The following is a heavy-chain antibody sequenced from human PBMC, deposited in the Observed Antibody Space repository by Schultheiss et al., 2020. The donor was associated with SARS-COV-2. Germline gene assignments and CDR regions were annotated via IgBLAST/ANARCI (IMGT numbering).Heavy chain of an antibody. D-gene: IGHD2-2*01. Sequence: SETLSLTCAVYGGSFSGYYWGWIRQSPGKGLEWIGSMFYTDNTYYNPPLKSRVTISIDTSKNQFSLKLSSVTAADTAVYYCARGIVVVPAYWFDPWGQGTLVTVSS. CDR1: GGSFSGYY. CDR3: ARGIVVVPAYWFDP. J-gene: IGHJ5*02. CDR2: MFYTDNT. V-gene: IGHV4-34*01.